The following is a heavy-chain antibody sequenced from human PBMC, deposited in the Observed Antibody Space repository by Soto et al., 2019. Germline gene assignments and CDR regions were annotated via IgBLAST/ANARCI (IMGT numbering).Heavy chain of an antibody. CDR1: GFTFRTYT. Sequence: GGSLRLSCISSGFTFRTYTMNWVRQAPGKGLEWVSGIRGFSPYTNYADSVKGRFTISRDNAKNSLYLQMNSLRAEDTAVYYCARSGGSYYDYFDYWGQGTLVTVSS. D-gene: IGHD1-26*01. CDR2: IRGFSPYT. V-gene: IGHV3-21*01. CDR3: ARSGGSYYDYFDY. J-gene: IGHJ4*02.